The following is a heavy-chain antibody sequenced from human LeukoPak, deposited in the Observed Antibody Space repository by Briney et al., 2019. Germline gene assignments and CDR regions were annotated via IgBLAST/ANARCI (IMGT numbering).Heavy chain of an antibody. D-gene: IGHD5-18*01. V-gene: IGHV4-59*01. Sequence: NPSETLSLTCSVSGVSITSNYWSWIRQPPGKGLEWLGYTHHSGATSYNPSLKSRSTMSLDTSNNQFSLKLSSVTAADTAVYYYARSSGHSYGDFDYWGQGNLVTVSS. CDR3: ARSSGHSYGDFDY. CDR1: GVSITSNY. CDR2: THHSGAT. J-gene: IGHJ4*02.